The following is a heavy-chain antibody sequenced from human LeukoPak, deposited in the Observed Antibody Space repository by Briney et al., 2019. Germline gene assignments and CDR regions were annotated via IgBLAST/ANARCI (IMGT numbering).Heavy chain of an antibody. CDR1: GYTFTSYD. CDR2: MNPNSGNT. D-gene: IGHD2-15*01. J-gene: IGHJ4*02. Sequence: ASVKVSCKASGYTFTSYDINWVRQATGQGLEWMGWMNPNSGNTGYAQKFQGRVTMTRDTSISTAYMELSRLRSDDTAVYYCARGPKCSGGSCYSDYWGQGTLVTVSS. CDR3: ARGPKCSGGSCYSDY. V-gene: IGHV1-8*01.